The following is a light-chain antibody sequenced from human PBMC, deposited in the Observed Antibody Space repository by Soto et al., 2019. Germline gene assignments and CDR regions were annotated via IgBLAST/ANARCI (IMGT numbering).Light chain of an antibody. J-gene: IGKJ4*01. CDR1: QSINSY. V-gene: IGKV1-39*01. CDR2: AAS. CDR3: QQSYSLT. Sequence: DIQMTQSPSSLSASVGDRVTITCRASQSINSYLNWYQQKPGKAPKLLIYAASSLQSGVPSRFSGSGSGTDFTLTISSLQPEDFATYYCQQSYSLTFGGGTKVEIK.